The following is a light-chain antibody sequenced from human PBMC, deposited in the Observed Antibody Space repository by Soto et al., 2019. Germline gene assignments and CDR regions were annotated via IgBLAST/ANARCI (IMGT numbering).Light chain of an antibody. CDR3: SSYTSTSTVV. CDR2: DVN. Sequence: QSALTQPASVSGSPRQSITISCTGTSSDVGGYDYVSWYQQHPGKAPKLMIYDVNNRPSGVSSRFSGSKSGNTASLTISGLQAEDEAYYYCSSYTSTSTVVFGGGTKVTVL. CDR1: SSDVGGYDY. J-gene: IGLJ2*01. V-gene: IGLV2-14*01.